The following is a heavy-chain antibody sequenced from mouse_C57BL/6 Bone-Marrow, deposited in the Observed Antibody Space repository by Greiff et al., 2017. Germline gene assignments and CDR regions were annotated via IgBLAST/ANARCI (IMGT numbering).Heavy chain of an antibody. CDR2: IYPGSGST. J-gene: IGHJ2*01. V-gene: IGHV1-55*01. CDR3: ARKGTITENCDY. CDR1: GYTFTSYW. D-gene: IGHD1-1*01. Sequence: QVQLQQSGAELVKPGASVKMSCKASGYTFTSYWITWVKQRPGQGLEWIGDIYPGSGSTNYNEKFKSKATLTVDTSSSTAYMQLSSLTSEDSAVYYCARKGTITENCDYWGQGTTLTVSS.